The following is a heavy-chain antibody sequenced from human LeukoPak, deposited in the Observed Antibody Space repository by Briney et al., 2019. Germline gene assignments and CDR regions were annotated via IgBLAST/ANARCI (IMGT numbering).Heavy chain of an antibody. V-gene: IGHV5-51*01. CDR3: ARLAFAASAHDAFDT. Sequence: GESLKISCKGSGYSFASYWIGWVRQLPGKGLEWMGIIYPGDSDTRYSPFLHGHVTISADTSISTAYLQWSSLTASETAMYYCARLAFAASAHDAFDTSGHGKMVTVSS. D-gene: IGHD3-16*01. J-gene: IGHJ3*02. CDR2: IYPGDSDT. CDR1: GYSFASYW.